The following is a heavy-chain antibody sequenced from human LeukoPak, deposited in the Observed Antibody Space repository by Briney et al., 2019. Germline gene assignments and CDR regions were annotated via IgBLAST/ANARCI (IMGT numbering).Heavy chain of an antibody. D-gene: IGHD3-22*01. V-gene: IGHV4-34*01. J-gene: IGHJ3*02. CDR1: GGSFSGYY. CDR2: INHSGST. Sequence: SETLSLTCAVYGGSFSGYYWSWIRQPPGKGLEWIGEINHSGSTNYNPSLKSRVTISVDTSKNQFSLKLSSVTAADTAVYYCARGPRRITMIVVVRKSNAFDIWGQGTMVTVSS. CDR3: ARGPRRITMIVVVRKSNAFDI.